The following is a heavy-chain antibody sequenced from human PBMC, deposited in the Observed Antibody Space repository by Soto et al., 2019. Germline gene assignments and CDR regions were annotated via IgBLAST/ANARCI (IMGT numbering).Heavy chain of an antibody. V-gene: IGHV4-31*03. CDR1: GGSVSSSDSA. D-gene: IGHD3-16*01. Sequence: SETMSLTCNASGGSVSSSDSAWGWIRQSPGKGLEWIGYIYYSGSTYYNPSLKSRVTISVDTSKNQFSLKLSSVTAADTAVYYCARALGSIAFGFDYWGQGTLVTVSS. CDR3: ARALGSIAFGFDY. J-gene: IGHJ4*02. CDR2: IYYSGST.